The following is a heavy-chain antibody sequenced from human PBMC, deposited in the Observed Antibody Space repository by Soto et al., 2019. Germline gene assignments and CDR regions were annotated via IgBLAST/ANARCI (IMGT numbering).Heavy chain of an antibody. J-gene: IGHJ4*02. CDR1: GGSISSSSYY. D-gene: IGHD4-17*01. CDR3: ARLERGYGDYVDY. Sequence: SETLSLTCTVSGGSISSSSYYWGWIRQPPGKGLEWIGSIYYSGSTYYNPSLKSRVTISVDTSKNQFSLKLSSVTAADTAVYYCARLERGYGDYVDYWGQGTLVTVSS. CDR2: IYYSGST. V-gene: IGHV4-39*01.